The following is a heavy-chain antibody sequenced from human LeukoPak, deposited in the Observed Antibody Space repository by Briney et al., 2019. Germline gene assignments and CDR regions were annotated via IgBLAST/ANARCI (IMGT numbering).Heavy chain of an antibody. CDR1: GFTFSSYG. CDR3: AKAGYSYGQRHYFDY. Sequence: GGSLRLSCAASGFTFSSYGMHWVRQAPGKGLEWVAVRSYDGSNKYYADSVKGRFTISRDNSKNTLYLQMNSLRAEDTAVYYCAKAGYSYGQRHYFDYWGQGTLVTVSS. D-gene: IGHD5-18*01. J-gene: IGHJ4*02. CDR2: RSYDGSNK. V-gene: IGHV3-30*18.